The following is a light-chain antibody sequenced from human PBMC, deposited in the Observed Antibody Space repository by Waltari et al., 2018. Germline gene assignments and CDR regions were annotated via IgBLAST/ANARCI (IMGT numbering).Light chain of an antibody. J-gene: IGKJ4*01. Sequence: EVVMTQSPATLSVSPGERATLPCRASQSVRSNLAWYQQKPGQAPSLLIYGASTRATGIPARFSGSGSGTEFTLTINSMQSEDFAVYYCQQYNDWPPLTFGGGTKVEIK. CDR2: GAS. V-gene: IGKV3-15*01. CDR3: QQYNDWPPLT. CDR1: QSVRSN.